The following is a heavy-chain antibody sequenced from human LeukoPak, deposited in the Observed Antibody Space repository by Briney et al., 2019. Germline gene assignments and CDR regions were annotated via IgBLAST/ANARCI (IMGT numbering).Heavy chain of an antibody. CDR1: GGSISSYY. CDR3: ARDSGWYDFDY. D-gene: IGHD6-19*01. V-gene: IGHV4-59*01. J-gene: IGHJ4*02. CDR2: IYYSGST. Sequence: SETLSLTCTVSGGSISSYYWSWIRQPPGKGLEWIGYIYYSGSTNYNPSLKSRVTISVDTSKNQFSLKLSSVTAADTAVYYCARDSGWYDFDYWGQGTLVTVSS.